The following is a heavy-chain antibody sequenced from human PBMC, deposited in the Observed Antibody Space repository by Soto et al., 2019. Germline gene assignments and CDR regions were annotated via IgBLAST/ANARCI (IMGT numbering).Heavy chain of an antibody. D-gene: IGHD3-16*02. V-gene: IGHV1-8*01. CDR2: MNPNSGNT. Sequence: QVQLVQSGAEVKKPGASVKVSCKASGYTFTSYDINWVRQATGQGLEWMGWMNPNSGNTGYAQKFQGRVTMTRNTSISTAYMELSSLRSEDTAVYYCARGPLIYICGSYRYDGWFDPWGQGTLVTVSS. CDR1: GYTFTSYD. CDR3: ARGPLIYICGSYRYDGWFDP. J-gene: IGHJ5*02.